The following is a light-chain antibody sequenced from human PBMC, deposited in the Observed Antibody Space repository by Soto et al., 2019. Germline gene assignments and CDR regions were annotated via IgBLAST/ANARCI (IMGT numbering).Light chain of an antibody. CDR2: DAS. Sequence: DIQMTQSPSTLSASVGGRVTITCRASQSITSWLAWYQQKPGKATKLLIYDASSLESGVPSRFSGSGSGTEFTLTISGLQPDDFATYYCQHYKSYPWTFGQGTKVEI. J-gene: IGKJ1*01. CDR1: QSITSW. CDR3: QHYKSYPWT. V-gene: IGKV1-5*01.